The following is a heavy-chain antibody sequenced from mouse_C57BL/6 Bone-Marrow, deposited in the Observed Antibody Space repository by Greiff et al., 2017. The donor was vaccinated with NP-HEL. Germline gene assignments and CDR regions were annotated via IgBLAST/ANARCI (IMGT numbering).Heavy chain of an antibody. J-gene: IGHJ4*01. V-gene: IGHV5-12*01. Sequence: EVQRVESGGGLVQPGGSLKLSCAASGFTFSDYYMYWVRQTPEKRLEWVAYISNGGGSTYYPDTVKGRFTISRDNAKNTLYLQMSRLKSEDTAMYYCARPLYYGNRGAMDYWGQGTSVTVSS. CDR1: GFTFSDYY. D-gene: IGHD2-1*01. CDR3: ARPLYYGNRGAMDY. CDR2: ISNGGGST.